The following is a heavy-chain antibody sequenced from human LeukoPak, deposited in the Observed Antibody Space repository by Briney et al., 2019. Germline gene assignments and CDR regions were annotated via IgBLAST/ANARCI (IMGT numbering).Heavy chain of an antibody. CDR2: INHSGST. D-gene: IGHD3-22*01. CDR3: ARAYYDSSGYYADY. V-gene: IGHV4-34*01. Sequence: PSETLSLTCAVYGGSFSGYYWSWLRQPPGKGLEWIGEINHSGSTNYNPSLKSRVTISVDTSKNQFSLKLSSVTAADTAVYYCARAYYDSSGYYADYWGQGTLVTVSS. CDR1: GGSFSGYY. J-gene: IGHJ4*02.